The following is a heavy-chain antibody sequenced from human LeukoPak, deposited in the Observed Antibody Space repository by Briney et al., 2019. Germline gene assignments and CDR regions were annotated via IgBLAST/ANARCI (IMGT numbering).Heavy chain of an antibody. D-gene: IGHD2-15*01. J-gene: IGHJ6*03. CDR2: TNKDGSEK. CDR3: ASRGNSYYYYMDV. Sequence: GGSLRLSCAASGFTFSSYWMSWVRQAPGKGLEWVANTNKDGSEKYYVDSVKGRFTISRDNAKNSLYLQMNSLRAEDTAVYYCASRGNSYYYYMDVWGKGTTVTVSS. V-gene: IGHV3-7*01. CDR1: GFTFSSYW.